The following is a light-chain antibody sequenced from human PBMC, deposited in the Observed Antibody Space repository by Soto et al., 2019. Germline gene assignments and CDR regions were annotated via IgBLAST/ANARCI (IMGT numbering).Light chain of an antibody. Sequence: DIQLTQSPSFLSASVGDRVTITCRASQGISSSLAWYHQKPGKAPKLLIYAASTLQGGVPSRFSGSESGTEFTLNISSLQPDDFATYYCQHYNSYSEAFGQGTKVDI. J-gene: IGKJ1*01. CDR3: QHYNSYSEA. CDR1: QGISSS. V-gene: IGKV1-9*01. CDR2: AAS.